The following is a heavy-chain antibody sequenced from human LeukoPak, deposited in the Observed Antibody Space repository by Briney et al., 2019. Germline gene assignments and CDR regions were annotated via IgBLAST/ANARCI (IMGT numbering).Heavy chain of an antibody. CDR2: INPNSGGT. V-gene: IGHV1-2*02. Sequence: ASVKASCKASGYTFTGYYMHWVRQAPGQGLEWMGWINPNSGGTNYAQKFQGRVTMTRDTSISTAYMELSRLRSDDTAVYYCARGQYSGYDYFDYWGQGTLVTVSS. J-gene: IGHJ4*02. CDR3: ARGQYSGYDYFDY. D-gene: IGHD5-12*01. CDR1: GYTFTGYY.